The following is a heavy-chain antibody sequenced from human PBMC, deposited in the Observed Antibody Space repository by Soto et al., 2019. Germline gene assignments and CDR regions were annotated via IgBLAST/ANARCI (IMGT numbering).Heavy chain of an antibody. D-gene: IGHD3-22*01. CDR3: AKATYYYDSSGYLT. V-gene: IGHV3-23*01. Sequence: EVQLLESGGGLVQPGGSLRLSCAASGFTFSSYAMSWVRQAPGKGLEWVSAISGSGGSTYYADSVKGRFTISRDNSKNKLYLQRNSLRAEDTAVYYCAKATYYYDSSGYLTWGQGTLVTVSS. CDR1: GFTFSSYA. J-gene: IGHJ5*02. CDR2: ISGSGGST.